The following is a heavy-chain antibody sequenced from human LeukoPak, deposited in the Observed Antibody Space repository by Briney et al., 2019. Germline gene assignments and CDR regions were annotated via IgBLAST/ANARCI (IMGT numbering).Heavy chain of an antibody. V-gene: IGHV4-34*01. CDR1: GGSFSGYY. J-gene: IGHJ5*02. D-gene: IGHD3-10*01. Sequence: PSETLSLTCAVYGGSFSGYYWSWIRQPPGKGLEWIGEINHSGSTNYNPSLKSRVTISVDASKNQFSLKLSSVTAADTAVYYCAGASITMVRGGKFDPWGQGTLVTVSS. CDR3: AGASITMVRGGKFDP. CDR2: INHSGST.